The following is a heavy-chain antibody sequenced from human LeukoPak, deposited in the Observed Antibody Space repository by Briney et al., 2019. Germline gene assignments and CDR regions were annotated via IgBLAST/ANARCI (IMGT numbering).Heavy chain of an antibody. CDR1: GGSIISTNW. V-gene: IGHV4-4*02. CDR2: IYHTGST. CDR3: ARGPTLFDY. Sequence: SETLSLTCAVSGGSIISTNWWSWVRQPPGKGLEWIGEIYHTGSTNYNPSLKSRVTISVDKSKNKFSVKLSSVTAADTAVYYCARGPTLFDYWGQGTLVTVSS. J-gene: IGHJ4*02.